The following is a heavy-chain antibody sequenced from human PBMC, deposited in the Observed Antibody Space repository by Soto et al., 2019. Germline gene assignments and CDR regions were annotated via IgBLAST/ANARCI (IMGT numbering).Heavy chain of an antibody. CDR2: IYYSGST. V-gene: IGHV4-59*01. CDR1: GGSISSYY. D-gene: IGHD4-17*01. J-gene: IGHJ3*02. Sequence: PSETLSLTCTVSGGSISSYYWSWIRQPPGKGLEWIGYIYYSGSTNYNHSLTSRVTISVDTSKNQFSLKLSSVTAADTAVYYCTRTDDYGDYTDAFDIWGQGTVVTVSS. CDR3: TRTDDYGDYTDAFDI.